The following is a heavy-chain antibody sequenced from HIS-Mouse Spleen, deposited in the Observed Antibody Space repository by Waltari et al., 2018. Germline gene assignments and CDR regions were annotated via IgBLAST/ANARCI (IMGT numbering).Heavy chain of an antibody. J-gene: IGHJ3*02. CDR2: IYYSGGT. CDR1: GGSISSSSYY. Sequence: QLQLQESGPGLVKPSETLSLTCTVSGGSISSSSYYWGWIRQPPGKGLEWIGSIYYSGGTYYNPSLKSRVTISVDTSKNQFSLKLSSVTAADTAVYYCARGVVVVAASLAFDIWGQGTMVTVSS. V-gene: IGHV4-39*07. D-gene: IGHD2-15*01. CDR3: ARGVVVVAASLAFDI.